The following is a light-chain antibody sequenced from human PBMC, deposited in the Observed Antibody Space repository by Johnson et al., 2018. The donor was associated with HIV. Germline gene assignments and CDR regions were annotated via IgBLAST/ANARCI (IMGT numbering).Light chain of an antibody. J-gene: IGLJ1*01. CDR1: SSNIGNNY. CDR2: DNN. CDR3: GTWDSSLSVLYV. Sequence: QSVLTQPPSVSAAPGQKVTISCSGSSSNIGNNYVSWYQQLPGTAPKLLIYDNNKRPSGIPDRFSGSKSCTSATLGITGLQTGDEADYYCGTWDSSLSVLYVFGTGTKVTVL. V-gene: IGLV1-51*01.